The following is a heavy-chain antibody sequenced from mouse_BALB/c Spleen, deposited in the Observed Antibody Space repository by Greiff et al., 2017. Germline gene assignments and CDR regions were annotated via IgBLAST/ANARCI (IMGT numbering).Heavy chain of an antibody. CDR1: GFTFSSYT. Sequence: DVMLVESGGGLVQPGGSLKLSCAASGFTFSSYTMSWVRQTPEKRLEWVAYISNGGGSTYYPDTVKGRFTISRDNAKNTLYMQMSSLKSEDTAMYYCARKDYGYDERYFDVWGAGTTVTVSS. CDR2: ISNGGGST. V-gene: IGHV5-12-2*01. CDR3: ARKDYGYDERYFDV. D-gene: IGHD2-2*01. J-gene: IGHJ1*01.